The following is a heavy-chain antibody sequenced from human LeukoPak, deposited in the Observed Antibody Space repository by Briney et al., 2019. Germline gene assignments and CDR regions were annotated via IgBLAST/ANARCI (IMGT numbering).Heavy chain of an antibody. CDR3: ARAGSGWLDLFDY. Sequence: PGGSLRLSCAASGFTFSSYGMNWVRQAPGKGLEWVSYLSGSSSSIYYADSVKGRFTISRDNAKNSLYLQMNSLRDEDAAVYYCARAGSGWLDLFDYWGQGTLVTVSS. D-gene: IGHD6-19*01. CDR2: LSGSSSSI. CDR1: GFTFSSYG. V-gene: IGHV3-48*02. J-gene: IGHJ4*02.